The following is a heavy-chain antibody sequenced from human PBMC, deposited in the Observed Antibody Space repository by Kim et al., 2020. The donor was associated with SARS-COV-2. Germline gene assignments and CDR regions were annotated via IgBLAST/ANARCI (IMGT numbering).Heavy chain of an antibody. D-gene: IGHD2-2*01. CDR1: GYTFTSYA. J-gene: IGHJ3*02. CDR2: INTNTGNP. CDR3: ASISGVYPRTRDAFDI. V-gene: IGHV7-4-1*02. Sequence: ASVKVSCKASGYTFTSYAMNWVRQAPGQGLEWMGWINTNTGNPTYAQGFTGRFVFSLDTSVSTAYLQISSLKAEDTAVYYCASISGVYPRTRDAFDIWGQGTMVTVSS.